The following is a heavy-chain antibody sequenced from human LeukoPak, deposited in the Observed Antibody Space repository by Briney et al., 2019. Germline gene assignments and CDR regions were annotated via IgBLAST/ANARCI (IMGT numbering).Heavy chain of an antibody. J-gene: IGHJ3*02. Sequence: ASVKVSCKASGYTFTGYYMHWLRQAPGQGLEWMGWINPNRGGTNYAQKFQGRVTMTRDTSISTAYMELSRLRSDDTAVYYCAKYCSSTSCPLGAFDIWGQGTMVTVSS. CDR1: GYTFTGYY. V-gene: IGHV1-2*02. D-gene: IGHD2-2*01. CDR3: AKYCSSTSCPLGAFDI. CDR2: INPNRGGT.